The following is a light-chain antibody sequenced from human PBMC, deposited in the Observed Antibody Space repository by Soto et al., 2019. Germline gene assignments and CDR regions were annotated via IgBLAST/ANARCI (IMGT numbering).Light chain of an antibody. CDR2: EVN. CDR3: SSYAGAITFYV. J-gene: IGLJ1*01. V-gene: IGLV2-23*02. CDR1: SSDVGTYTL. Sequence: QSVVTQPACVSGSPGQSITISCTGTSSDVGTYTLVSWYQQHPGKAPKLVIYEVNKRPAGVSKRFSGSKSGDTASLTISGLQAEDEADYYCSSYAGAITFYVFGTGTKVTAL.